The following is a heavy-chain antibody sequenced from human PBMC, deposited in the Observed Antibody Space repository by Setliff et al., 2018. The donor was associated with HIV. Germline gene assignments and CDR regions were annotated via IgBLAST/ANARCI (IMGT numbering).Heavy chain of an antibody. CDR3: ARDHNSGTLHAFDL. Sequence: SETLSLTCTVSGDPINSHYWSWIRQPPGEGLEWIGHISCNEYTNYNPSLKSRVTISLGTSKKHFSLDLYSVTAADTAVYYCARDHNSGTLHAFDLWGQGTMVTVSS. D-gene: IGHD1-26*01. J-gene: IGHJ3*01. CDR2: ISCNEYT. V-gene: IGHV4-59*11. CDR1: GDPINSHY.